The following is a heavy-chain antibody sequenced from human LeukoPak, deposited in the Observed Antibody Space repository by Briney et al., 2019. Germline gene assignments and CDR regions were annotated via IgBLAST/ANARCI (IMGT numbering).Heavy chain of an antibody. CDR1: GGSISSSNW. V-gene: IGHV4-4*02. CDR2: IYHSGST. Sequence: PSETLSLTCAVSGGSISSSNWWSWVRQPPGKGLEWIGEIYHSGSTNYSPSLKSRVTISVDKSKNQFSLNLSSVTAADTAVYYCARDLRGTTGAFDIWGQGTMVTVSS. D-gene: IGHD1-7*01. J-gene: IGHJ3*02. CDR3: ARDLRGTTGAFDI.